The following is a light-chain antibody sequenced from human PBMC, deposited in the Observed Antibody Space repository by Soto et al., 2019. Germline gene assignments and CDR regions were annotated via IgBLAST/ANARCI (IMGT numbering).Light chain of an antibody. CDR1: TRDVGGNNY. J-gene: IGLJ2*01. V-gene: IGLV2-14*01. CDR2: EVS. CDR3: SSYSDISTLV. Sequence: QSVLTQPASVSGSPGQSITISYTGTTRDVGGNNYVSWYQQFPGKAPKLIISEVSDRPSGVSNRFSGSKSGNTASLTISGLQAEDEADYYCSSYSDISTLVFGGGTKLTVL.